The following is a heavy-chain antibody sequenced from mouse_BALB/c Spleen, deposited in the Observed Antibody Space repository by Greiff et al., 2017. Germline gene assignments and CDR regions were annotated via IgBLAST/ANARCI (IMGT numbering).Heavy chain of an antibody. J-gene: IGHJ4*01. D-gene: IGHD2-1*01. CDR1: GYTFTSYW. Sequence: QVQLQQPGAELVKPGAPVKLSCKASGYTFTSYWMNWVKQRPGRGLEWIGRIDPSDSETHYNQKFKDKATLTVDKSSSTAYIQLSSLTSEDSAVYYCARWGNYDYYAMDYWGQGTSVTVSS. V-gene: IGHV1-69*02. CDR3: ARWGNYDYYAMDY. CDR2: IDPSDSET.